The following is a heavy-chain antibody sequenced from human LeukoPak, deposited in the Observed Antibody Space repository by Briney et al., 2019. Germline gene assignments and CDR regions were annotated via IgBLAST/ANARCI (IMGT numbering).Heavy chain of an antibody. CDR1: GYSFTSYW. D-gene: IGHD3/OR15-3a*01. V-gene: IGHV5-51*01. CDR2: IYPDGSDT. CDR3: ARRLIFTDGSFDY. Sequence: GESLKISSKGSGYSFTSYWIAWVRQMPGKGLEWMGIIYPDGSDTRYSPSFQGQVSISADKSINTAYLQWSSLKAADTAMYYCARRLIFTDGSFDYWGQGTLVTVSS. J-gene: IGHJ4*02.